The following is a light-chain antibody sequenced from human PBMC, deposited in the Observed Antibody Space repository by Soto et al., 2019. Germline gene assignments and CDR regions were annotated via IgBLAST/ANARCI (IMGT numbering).Light chain of an antibody. CDR2: GAS. CDR1: QRINSNY. V-gene: IGKV3-20*01. Sequence: EIVLTQSPGTLSLSPGERATLSCRASQRINSNYLAWYQQRPGQAPRPLIYGASTRATGIPARFSGSGSGTEFTLTINSLQSEDFAVYYCQQYGSSGTFGQGTKVDIK. J-gene: IGKJ1*01. CDR3: QQYGSSGT.